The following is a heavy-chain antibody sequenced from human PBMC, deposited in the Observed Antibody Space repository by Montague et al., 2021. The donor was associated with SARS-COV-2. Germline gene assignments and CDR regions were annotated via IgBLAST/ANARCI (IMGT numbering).Heavy chain of an antibody. CDR3: AGRYRWAMDV. V-gene: IGHV4-59*08. CDR2: IYYSGSI. Sequence: SETLSLTCSVSGGSISGYYWSWIWQPPGTGLGWICIIYYSGSINNNPSLKSRLSISLDMSKNQFSLKLSSVTAADTAVYYCAGRYRWAMDVWGQGTAVTVSS. D-gene: IGHD5-12*01. CDR1: GGSISGYY. J-gene: IGHJ6*02.